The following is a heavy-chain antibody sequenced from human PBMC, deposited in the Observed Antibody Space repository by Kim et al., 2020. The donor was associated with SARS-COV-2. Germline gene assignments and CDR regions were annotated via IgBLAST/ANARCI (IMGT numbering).Heavy chain of an antibody. CDR3: ARGRVVVPAAKYYYYGMDV. CDR2: INHSGST. Sequence: SETLSLTCAVYGGSFSGYYWSWIRQPPGKGLEWIGEINHSGSTNYNPSLKSRVTISVDTSKNQFSLKLSSVTGADTAVYYCARGRVVVPAAKYYYYGMDVWGQGTTVTVSS. D-gene: IGHD2-2*01. CDR1: GGSFSGYY. J-gene: IGHJ6*02. V-gene: IGHV4-34*01.